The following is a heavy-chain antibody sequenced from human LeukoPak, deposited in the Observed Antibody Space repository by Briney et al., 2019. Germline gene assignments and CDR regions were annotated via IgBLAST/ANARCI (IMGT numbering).Heavy chain of an antibody. CDR1: GGTFSSYA. D-gene: IGHD6-19*01. Sequence: GASVKVSCKASGGTFSSYAISWVRQAPGQGLEWMGRIIPILGIANYAQKFQGRVTITAGKSTSTAYMELSSLRSVDTAVYYCARDEGIAVAGRGGAFDIWGQGTMVTVSS. V-gene: IGHV1-69*04. CDR3: ARDEGIAVAGRGGAFDI. J-gene: IGHJ3*02. CDR2: IIPILGIA.